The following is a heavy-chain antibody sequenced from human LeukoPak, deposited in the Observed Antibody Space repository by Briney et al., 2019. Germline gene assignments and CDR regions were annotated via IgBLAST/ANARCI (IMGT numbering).Heavy chain of an antibody. Sequence: SVKVSCKASGGTFSSHAISWVRQAPGQGLEWMGRIIPILGIANYAQKFQGRVTITADKSTSTAYMELSSLRSEDTAVYYCARFSVVVAATHYFDYWGQGTLVTVSS. J-gene: IGHJ4*02. CDR1: GGTFSSHA. CDR3: ARFSVVVAATHYFDY. CDR2: IIPILGIA. V-gene: IGHV1-69*04. D-gene: IGHD2-15*01.